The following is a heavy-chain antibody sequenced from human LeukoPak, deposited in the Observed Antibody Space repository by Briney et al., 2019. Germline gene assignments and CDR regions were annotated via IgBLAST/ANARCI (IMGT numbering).Heavy chain of an antibody. V-gene: IGHV3-48*03. Sequence: GGALRLSCAASRFTFSNYEMHWVRQAPGKGLEWLSYISSSGNTTYYADSVKGRFTISRDNSKNSLYLQMNSLRAEDTAVYYCATCPPSSWYYFDVWGQGALVTVSS. J-gene: IGHJ4*02. CDR3: ATCPPSSWYYFDV. CDR2: ISSSGNTT. CDR1: RFTFSNYE. D-gene: IGHD6-13*01.